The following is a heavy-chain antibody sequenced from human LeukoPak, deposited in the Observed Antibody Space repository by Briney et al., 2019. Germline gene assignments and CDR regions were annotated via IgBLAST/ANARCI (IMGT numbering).Heavy chain of an antibody. Sequence: SETLSLTCTVSGGSISSYYWSWIRQPPGKGLEWIGYIYYSGSTYNSPSLKSRVTISVDTSKNQFSLKLNSVTAADTAVYYCARASCGGGSCYDSRGWFDPWGQGTLVTVSS. CDR3: ARASCGGGSCYDSRGWFDP. J-gene: IGHJ5*02. CDR1: GGSISSYY. V-gene: IGHV4-59*12. D-gene: IGHD2-21*01. CDR2: IYYSGST.